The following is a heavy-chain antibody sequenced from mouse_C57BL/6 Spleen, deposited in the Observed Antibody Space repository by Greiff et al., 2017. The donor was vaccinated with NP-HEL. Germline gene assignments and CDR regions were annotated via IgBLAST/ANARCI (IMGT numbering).Heavy chain of an antibody. CDR1: GFTFSSYA. Sequence: EVQLVESGGGLVKPGGSLKLSCAASGFTFSSYAMSWVRQTPEKRLEWVATISDGGSYTYYPDNVKGRFTISRDNAKNNLYLQMSHLKSEDTAMYYCARDKEHYDYDRAFAYWGQGTLVTVSA. CDR3: ARDKEHYDYDRAFAY. V-gene: IGHV5-4*01. CDR2: ISDGGSYT. D-gene: IGHD2-4*01. J-gene: IGHJ3*01.